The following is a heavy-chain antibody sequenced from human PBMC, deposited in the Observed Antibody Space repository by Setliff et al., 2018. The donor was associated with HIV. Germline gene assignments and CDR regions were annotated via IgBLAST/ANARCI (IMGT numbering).Heavy chain of an antibody. CDR1: GHSFTTYF. V-gene: IGHV1-46*01. CDR2: INPSGGST. J-gene: IGHJ4*02. D-gene: IGHD3-9*01. CDR3: ARDQPQDYDSLTGYYTGRYFDY. Sequence: ASVKVSCKASGHSFTTYFLHWVRQAPGQGLEWMGIINPSGGSTSYAQKFQGRVTMTRDTSTSTVYMELSSLRSEDTAVYYCARDQPQDYDSLTGYYTGRYFDYWGRGTLVTVSS.